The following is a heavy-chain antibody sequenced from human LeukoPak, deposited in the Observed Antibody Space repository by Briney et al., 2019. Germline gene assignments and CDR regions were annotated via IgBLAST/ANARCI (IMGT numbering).Heavy chain of an antibody. CDR3: ARDNPYGSGTDY. CDR2: IYFSGRT. Sequence: SETLSLTCNVSGDSISSSSYFWGWIRQPPGKGLEWIGSIYFSGRTYYNMSLKSRVIMSIDTSKNQFSLKVNPVTAADTAVYYCARDNPYGSGTDYWGQGSLVTVSS. CDR1: GDSISSSSYF. J-gene: IGHJ4*02. D-gene: IGHD3-10*01. V-gene: IGHV4-39*07.